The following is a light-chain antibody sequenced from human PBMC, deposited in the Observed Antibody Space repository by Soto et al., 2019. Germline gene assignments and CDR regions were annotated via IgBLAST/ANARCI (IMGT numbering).Light chain of an antibody. CDR2: KAS. J-gene: IGKJ1*01. CDR3: QHYNSYSEA. Sequence: QMKQSAAALPGKVGDRVTITCRASQTISSWLAWYQQKPGKAPKLLIYKASTLKSGVPSRFSGSGSGTEFTLTISSLQPDDFATYYCQHYNSYSEAFGQRTNVAI. CDR1: QTISSW. V-gene: IGKV1-5*03.